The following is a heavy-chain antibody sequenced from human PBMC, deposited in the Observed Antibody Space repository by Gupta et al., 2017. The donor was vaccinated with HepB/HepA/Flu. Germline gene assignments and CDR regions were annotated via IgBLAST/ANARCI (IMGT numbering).Heavy chain of an antibody. CDR1: GGSISSYY. CDR3: ARGEGYGSLRYLVGTVDY. J-gene: IGHJ4*02. D-gene: IGHD3-10*01. CDR2: IYYSGST. Sequence: QVQLQESGPGLVKPSETLSLTCTVSGGSISSYYWSWIRQPPGKGLEWIGYIYYSGSTNYNPSLKSRVTISVDTSKNQFSLKLSSVTAADTAVYYCARGEGYGSLRYLVGTVDYWGQGTLVTVSS. V-gene: IGHV4-59*08.